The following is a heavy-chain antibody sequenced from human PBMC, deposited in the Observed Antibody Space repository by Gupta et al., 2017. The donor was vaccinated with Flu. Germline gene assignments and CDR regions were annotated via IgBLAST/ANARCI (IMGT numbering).Heavy chain of an antibody. D-gene: IGHD5-18*01. J-gene: IGHJ4*02. Sequence: EVQLVESGGGLVQPGGSLRLSCAASGFTFSSYELNWVRQAPGKGLEWVSYISSSGTTIHYADSVKGRFTISRDNAKKSLYLQMNSLRAEDSAVYYCARDLYTYGSNYWGQGTLVTVSS. CDR3: ARDLYTYGSNY. CDR2: ISSSGTTI. CDR1: GFTFSSYE. V-gene: IGHV3-48*03.